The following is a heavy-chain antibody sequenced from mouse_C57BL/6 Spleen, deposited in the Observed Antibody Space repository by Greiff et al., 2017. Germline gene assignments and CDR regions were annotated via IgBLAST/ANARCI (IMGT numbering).Heavy chain of an antibody. CDR3: ARHRYYGSFYAMDY. J-gene: IGHJ4*01. Sequence: VQLQQSGPGLVAPSQSLSITCTVSGFSLTSYGVHWVRQPPGKGLEWLVVIWSDGSTTYNSALKSRLSISKDNSKSQVFLKMNSLQTDDTAMYYCARHRYYGSFYAMDYWGQGTSVTVSS. CDR1: GFSLTSYG. CDR2: IWSDGST. D-gene: IGHD1-1*01. V-gene: IGHV2-6-1*01.